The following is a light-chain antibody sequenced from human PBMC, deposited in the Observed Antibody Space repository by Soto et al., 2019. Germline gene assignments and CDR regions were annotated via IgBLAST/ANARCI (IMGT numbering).Light chain of an antibody. Sequence: QTVVTQEPSRTVSPGGTVTLTCGSSTGAVTSGHYPYWFQQKPGQAPRTLIYDTSNKPSWTPAPFTGSLLGGKAALTLSGAQPEDEAEYYCLLSYSGARPLVFGGGTKLTGL. CDR1: TGAVTSGHY. CDR3: LLSYSGARPLV. CDR2: DTS. J-gene: IGLJ2*01. V-gene: IGLV7-46*01.